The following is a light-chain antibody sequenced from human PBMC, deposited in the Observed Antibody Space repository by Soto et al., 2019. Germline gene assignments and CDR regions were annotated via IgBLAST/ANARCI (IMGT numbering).Light chain of an antibody. CDR3: QKYNTAPQT. CDR2: AAS. V-gene: IGKV1-27*01. Sequence: DIQMTQSPSSLSASVGDRVTITCRASQGMMDYVAWFQQKPGKAPKLLIYAASTLQSGVPSRFSGSGSGTDFTLTISSLQPEDVATYYCQKYNTAPQTFGQGTKVEIK. CDR1: QGMMDY. J-gene: IGKJ1*01.